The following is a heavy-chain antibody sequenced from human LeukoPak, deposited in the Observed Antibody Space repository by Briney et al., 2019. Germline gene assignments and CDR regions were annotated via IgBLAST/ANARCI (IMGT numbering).Heavy chain of an antibody. CDR2: INHSGST. D-gene: IGHD2-15*01. Sequence: PSETLSLTCAVYGGSFSGYYWNWIRQLPGKGLEWIGEINHSGSTNYNPSLKSRVTISVDTSKNQFSLKLSSVTAADTAVYYCARRPWYYFDYWGQGTLVTVSS. CDR3: ARRPWYYFDY. V-gene: IGHV4-34*01. J-gene: IGHJ4*02. CDR1: GGSFSGYY.